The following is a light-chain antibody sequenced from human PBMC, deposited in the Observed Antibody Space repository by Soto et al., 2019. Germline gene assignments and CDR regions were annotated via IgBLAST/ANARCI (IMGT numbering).Light chain of an antibody. J-gene: IGLJ1*01. CDR2: EGS. V-gene: IGLV2-23*01. Sequence: QSVLTQPASVSGSPGQSITISCTGTSSDVGSYNLVSWYQHYPGKAPKLMIYEGSKRPSGVSNRFSGSKSGNTASLTISGLQAEDEADYFCCSYAGSNTFVFGTGTKVTVL. CDR3: CSYAGSNTFV. CDR1: SSDVGSYNL.